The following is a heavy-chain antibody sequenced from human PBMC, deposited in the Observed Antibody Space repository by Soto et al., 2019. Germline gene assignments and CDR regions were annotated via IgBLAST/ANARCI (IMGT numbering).Heavy chain of an antibody. CDR1: GDSVSSNNAA. V-gene: IGHV6-1*01. J-gene: IGHJ4*02. D-gene: IGHD2-2*01. Sequence: SQPLSLTCAISGDSVSSNNAAWNWTRQSPSRGLEWLGRTYYRSKWSHGYAVSVKSRLTITPDTSKNEFALQLNSVTPDDTAVYFCAISGPAGSIDYRYQGPLLTGSS. CDR3: AISGPAGSIDY. CDR2: TYYRSKWSH.